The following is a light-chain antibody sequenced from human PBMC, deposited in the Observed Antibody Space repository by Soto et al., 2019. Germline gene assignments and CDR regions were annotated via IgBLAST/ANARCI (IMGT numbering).Light chain of an antibody. V-gene: IGKV1-5*03. CDR1: QSIRNW. J-gene: IGKJ4*01. Sequence: DIQMTQSPSALSASVGDRVIITCRASQSIRNWLAWYQQKPGKAPKLLIYKTSTLQSGVPSRFSGSRSGTDFTLTISGLQPDDFATYYCQHYDGYPMTFGGGTKVEI. CDR3: QHYDGYPMT. CDR2: KTS.